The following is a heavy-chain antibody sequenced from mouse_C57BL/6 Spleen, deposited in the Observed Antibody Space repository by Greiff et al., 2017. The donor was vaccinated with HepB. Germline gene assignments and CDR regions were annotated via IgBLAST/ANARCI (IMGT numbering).Heavy chain of an antibody. CDR2: INPSSGYT. V-gene: IGHV1-4*01. Sequence: QVQLQQSGAELARPGASVKMSCKASGYTFTSYTMHWVKQRPGQGLEWIGYINPSSGYTKYNQKFKDKATLTADKSSSTAYMQLSSLTSEDSAVYYCARWDYYGSSLFAYWGQGTLVTVSA. CDR3: ARWDYYGSSLFAY. CDR1: GYTFTSYT. D-gene: IGHD1-1*01. J-gene: IGHJ3*01.